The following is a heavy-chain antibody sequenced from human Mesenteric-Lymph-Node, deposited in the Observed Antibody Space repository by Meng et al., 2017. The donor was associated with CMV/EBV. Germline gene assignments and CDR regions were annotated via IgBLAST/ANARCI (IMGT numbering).Heavy chain of an antibody. Sequence: SCSGYYWSGIRQPPGKGLEWIGEINHSGGTNYNPSLKSRVTISVDTSKNQLSLRLSSMTAADTAVYYCARGYYDLWSSFSENWFDPWGQGTLVTVSS. D-gene: IGHD3-3*01. CDR1: SCSGYY. J-gene: IGHJ5*02. CDR3: ARGYYDLWSSFSENWFDP. CDR2: INHSGGT. V-gene: IGHV4-34*01.